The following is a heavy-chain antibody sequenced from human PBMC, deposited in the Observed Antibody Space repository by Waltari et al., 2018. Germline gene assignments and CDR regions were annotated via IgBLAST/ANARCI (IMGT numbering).Heavy chain of an antibody. CDR1: GGTFSSYA. D-gene: IGHD6-13*01. CDR2: IIPSFGTA. CDR3: ARSHMRGSWPSDY. J-gene: IGHJ4*02. Sequence: QVQLVQSGAEVKKPGSSVKVSCKASGGTFSSYAISWVRQAPGQGLEWMGRIIPSFGTANYAQKFQGRVTITADKSTSTAYMELSSLRSEDTAVYYCARSHMRGSWPSDYWGQGTLVTVSS. V-gene: IGHV1-69*08.